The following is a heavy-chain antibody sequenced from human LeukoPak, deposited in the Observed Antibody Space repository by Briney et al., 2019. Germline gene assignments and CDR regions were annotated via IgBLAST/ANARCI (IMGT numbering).Heavy chain of an antibody. V-gene: IGHV4-34*01. CDR3: ARFGYCSSTNCENYYYMDV. J-gene: IGHJ6*03. Sequence: SETLSLTCAVYGGSFSGYYWSWIRQPPGKGLEWIGEINHSGSTNYNPSLKSRVTISVDTSKNQFSLKLSSVTAADTAVYYCARFGYCSSTNCENYYYMDVWGKGTTVTVSS. CDR1: GGSFSGYY. D-gene: IGHD2-2*01. CDR2: INHSGST.